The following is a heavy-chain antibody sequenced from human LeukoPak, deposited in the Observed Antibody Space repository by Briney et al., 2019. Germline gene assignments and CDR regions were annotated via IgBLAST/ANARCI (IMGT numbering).Heavy chain of an antibody. V-gene: IGHV1-69*10. J-gene: IGHJ4*02. CDR3: ARAYCSSTSCPLDY. Sequence: SVKVSCKASGGTFSSYAISWVRQAPGQGLEWMGGIIPILGTANYAQKFQGRVTITADKSTSTAYMELSSLRSEDTAVYYCARAYCSSTSCPLDYWGQGTLVTVSS. CDR1: GGTFSSYA. CDR2: IIPILGTA. D-gene: IGHD2-2*01.